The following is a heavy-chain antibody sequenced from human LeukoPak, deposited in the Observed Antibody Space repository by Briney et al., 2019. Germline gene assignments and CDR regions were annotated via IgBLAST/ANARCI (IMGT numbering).Heavy chain of an antibody. CDR1: GFTFSFYS. Sequence: GGSLRLFCAASGFTFSFYSMNWVRQAPGRGLEWVSYISSSSSTIYYADSVKGRFTISRDNAKNSLYLQMNSLRAEDTAVYYCARGVPDAIGYFQHWGQGTLVTVSS. D-gene: IGHD2-2*02. CDR3: ARGVPDAIGYFQH. V-gene: IGHV3-48*01. CDR2: ISSSSSTI. J-gene: IGHJ1*01.